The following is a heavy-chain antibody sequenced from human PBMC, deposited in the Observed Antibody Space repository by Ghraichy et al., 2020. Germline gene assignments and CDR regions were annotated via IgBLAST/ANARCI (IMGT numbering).Heavy chain of an antibody. V-gene: IGHV4-39*01. CDR1: GGSITGNPYY. J-gene: IGHJ6*02. CDR2: IFYSGTT. Sequence: SETLSLTCTVSGGSITGNPYYWGWIRQPPGKGLEWIGTIFYSGTTYFNPSLKSRLTISIDTSKTQFSLKLSSVTAADSAVYYCAKSDGGNRYYYYGMDVWGQGTRVIVSS. CDR3: AKSDGGNRYYYYGMDV. D-gene: IGHD4-23*01.